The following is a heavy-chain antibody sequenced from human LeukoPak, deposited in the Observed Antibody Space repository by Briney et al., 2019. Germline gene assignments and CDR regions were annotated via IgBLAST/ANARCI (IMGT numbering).Heavy chain of an antibody. D-gene: IGHD3-3*01. J-gene: IGHJ5*02. CDR1: GGSFSGYY. Sequence: PSETLSPTCAVYGGSFSGYYWSWLRQPPGKGLEWIGEINHSGSTNYNPSLKSRVTISVDTSKNQFSLKLSSVTAADTAVYYCAVGSYYDFWSGAVRWFDPWGQGTLVTVSS. CDR3: AVGSYYDFWSGAVRWFDP. CDR2: INHSGST. V-gene: IGHV4-34*01.